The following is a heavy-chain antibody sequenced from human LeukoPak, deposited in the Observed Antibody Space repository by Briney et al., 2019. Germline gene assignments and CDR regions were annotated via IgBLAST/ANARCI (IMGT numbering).Heavy chain of an antibody. CDR2: ISAYKGNT. CDR3: ARDHGGKVDRYFDV. V-gene: IGHV1-18*01. CDR1: GYPFGSYG. D-gene: IGHD4-23*01. J-gene: IGHJ2*01. Sequence: GASVKVSCKASGYPFGSYGMSWVRQAPGQGLEWMGWISAYKGNTNYAQKFQGRVTMTTDTSTSTGYMEQRSLRSDDTAVYYCARDHGGKVDRYFDVWGRGTLVTVSS.